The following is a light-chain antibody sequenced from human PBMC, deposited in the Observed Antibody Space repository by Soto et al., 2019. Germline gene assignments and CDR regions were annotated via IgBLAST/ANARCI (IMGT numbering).Light chain of an antibody. CDR2: LGS. CDR3: MQALPTPWP. Sequence: DLVMTQSPLSLPVTPGEPASISCRSSQSLLHSNGYNYLDWYLQKPGQSPQLLIFLGSNRASGVHARFGGSGSGTDFTLKISRVEPEDVWVSSCMQALPTPWPFDQGTKVEIK. CDR1: QSLLHSNGYNY. J-gene: IGKJ1*01. V-gene: IGKV2-28*01.